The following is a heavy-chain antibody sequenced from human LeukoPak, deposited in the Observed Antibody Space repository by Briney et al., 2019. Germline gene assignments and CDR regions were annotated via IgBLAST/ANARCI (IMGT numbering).Heavy chain of an antibody. J-gene: IGHJ6*03. CDR3: VRIDGGLPVPSRYMDV. CDR2: IYPADSET. D-gene: IGHD4-23*01. Sequence: GESLKISCQASGYSFTTFWLGWVRQMPGKGLEWMRIIYPADSETKYGPSFQGQVTISADQSINTAYLQWRSLKASDTAVYFCVRIDGGLPVPSRYMDVWGKGTTVTVSS. V-gene: IGHV5-51*01. CDR1: GYSFTTFW.